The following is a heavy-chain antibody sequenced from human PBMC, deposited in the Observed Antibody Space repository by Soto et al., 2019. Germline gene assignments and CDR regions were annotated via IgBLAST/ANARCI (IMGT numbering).Heavy chain of an antibody. Sequence: QVTLKESVPVLVKPTETLTLTCTASWFSLSNARMGVSWIRQPPGKALEWLAHIFSNDEKSYSTSLKSRLTNSKDTAKSQAVITMTNMEPVDTATYYCGRTWGYYYGGDAFDIWGQGTMVTVSS. V-gene: IGHV2-26*01. J-gene: IGHJ3*02. D-gene: IGHD3-10*01. CDR2: IFSNDEK. CDR3: GRTWGYYYGGDAFDI. CDR1: WFSLSNARMG.